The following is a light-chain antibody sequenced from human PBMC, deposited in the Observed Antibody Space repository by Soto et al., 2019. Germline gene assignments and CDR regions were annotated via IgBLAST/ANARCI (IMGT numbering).Light chain of an antibody. J-gene: IGKJ5*01. CDR1: QSVLHPPNNHNY. CDR3: QQYNNWHPPIT. CDR2: GAS. V-gene: IGKV4-1*01. Sequence: DTVMTQSPDSLAVSLGERATINCKSSQSVLHPPNNHNYLAWYQHTPGQAPRLLISGASPGATGLPSRFSGSGSGTEFTLTISSLQSEDFAVYYCQQYNNWHPPITFGQGTRLEIK.